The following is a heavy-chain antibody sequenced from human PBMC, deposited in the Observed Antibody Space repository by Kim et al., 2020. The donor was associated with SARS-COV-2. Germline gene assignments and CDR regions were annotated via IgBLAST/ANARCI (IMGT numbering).Heavy chain of an antibody. CDR2: INPTRGNT. V-gene: IGHV1-3*01. CDR1: GYTFTTYA. Sequence: ASVKVSCKASGYTFTTYAMQWVRQAPGQGLEWMGWINPTRGNTKYSDTFQGRVTITRDTSARTAYMELSSLRPEDTALYYCARSVAIMPPGMDVWCQGTTVTVSS. D-gene: IGHD2-21*01. J-gene: IGHJ6*02. CDR3: ARSVAIMPPGMDV.